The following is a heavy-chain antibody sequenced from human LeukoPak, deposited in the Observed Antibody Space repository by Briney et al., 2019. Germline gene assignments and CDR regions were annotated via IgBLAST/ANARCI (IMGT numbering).Heavy chain of an antibody. CDR1: GGSISSGGYY. Sequence: SQTLSLTCTVSGGSISSGGYYWSWIRQHPGTGLEWIGYIYYSGSTYYNPSLKSRVTISVDTSKNQFSLKLSSVTAADTAVYYCARDPVGATFYLGPYYYYGMDVWGQGTTVTVSS. J-gene: IGHJ6*02. CDR3: ARDPVGATFYLGPYYYYGMDV. V-gene: IGHV4-31*03. CDR2: IYYSGST. D-gene: IGHD1-26*01.